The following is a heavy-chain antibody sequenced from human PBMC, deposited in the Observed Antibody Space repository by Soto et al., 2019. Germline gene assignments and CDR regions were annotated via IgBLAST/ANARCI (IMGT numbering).Heavy chain of an antibody. CDR1: GGSFSGYY. Sequence: SETLSLTCAVYGGSFSGYYWSWIRQPPGKGLEWIGEINHSGSTNYNPSLKSRVTISVDTSKNQFSLKLSSVTAADTAVYYCARGRGSSLLNWFDPWGQGTLVTVSS. J-gene: IGHJ5*02. D-gene: IGHD6-6*01. CDR2: INHSGST. CDR3: ARGRGSSLLNWFDP. V-gene: IGHV4-34*01.